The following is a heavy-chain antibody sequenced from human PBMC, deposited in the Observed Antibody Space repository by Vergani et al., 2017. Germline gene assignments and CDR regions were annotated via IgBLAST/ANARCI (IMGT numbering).Heavy chain of an antibody. Sequence: QVQLVQSGAEVKKPGASGKVSCKASGYTFTSYYMHWVRQAPGQGLEWMGIINPSGGSTSYAQKFQGRVTMTRETSTSTVYMELSSLRSEDTAVYYCARDSRYCXSTSCYVGRDWFDPWGQGTLVTVSS. D-gene: IGHD2-2*01. CDR3: ARDSRYCXSTSCYVGRDWFDP. V-gene: IGHV1-46*01. CDR2: INPSGGST. J-gene: IGHJ5*02. CDR1: GYTFTSYY.